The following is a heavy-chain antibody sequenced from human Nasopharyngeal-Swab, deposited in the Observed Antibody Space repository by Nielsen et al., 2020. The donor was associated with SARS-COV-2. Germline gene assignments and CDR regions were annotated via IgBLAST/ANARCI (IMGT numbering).Heavy chain of an antibody. D-gene: IGHD6-19*01. V-gene: IGHV4-39*01. CDR2: IFYSGST. CDR3: ARRGSGWYFDY. Sequence: GSLRLSCSVPGGSIRSSSYYWGWIRQPPGKGLEWIGSIFYSGSTYYNPSLKSRVTISVDTSKNQFSLRLSSVTAADTAVYYCARRGSGWYFDYWGQGTLVTVSS. J-gene: IGHJ4*02. CDR1: GGSIRSSSYY.